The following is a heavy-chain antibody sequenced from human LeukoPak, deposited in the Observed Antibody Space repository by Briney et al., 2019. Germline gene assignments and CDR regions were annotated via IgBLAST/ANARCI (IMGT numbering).Heavy chain of an antibody. Sequence: ASVKVSCKASGGTFSSYAINWVRQATGQGLEWMGWMNPNSGNTGYAQKFQGRVTITRNTSISTAYMELSSLRSEDTAVYYCARAGFSGGDYWGQGTLVTVSS. CDR3: ARAGFSGGDY. D-gene: IGHD3-16*01. V-gene: IGHV1-8*03. J-gene: IGHJ4*02. CDR1: GGTFSSYA. CDR2: MNPNSGNT.